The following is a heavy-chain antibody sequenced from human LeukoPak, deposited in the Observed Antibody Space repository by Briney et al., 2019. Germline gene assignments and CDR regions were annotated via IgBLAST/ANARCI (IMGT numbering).Heavy chain of an antibody. CDR1: GGSINSYY. CDR2: IYYSGST. D-gene: IGHD2/OR15-2a*01. J-gene: IGHJ4*02. CDR3: ARGNTWYPY. V-gene: IGHV4-59*01. Sequence: SETLSLTCTVSGGSINSYYWSWIRQPPGKGLEWIGYIYYSGSTNYNPSLKTRVTISVDTSKNQFSLKLSSVTDAATAVYYCARGNTWYPYWGQGSLVTVSS.